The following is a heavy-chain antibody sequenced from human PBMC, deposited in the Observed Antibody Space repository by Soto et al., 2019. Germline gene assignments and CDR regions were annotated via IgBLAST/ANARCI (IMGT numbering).Heavy chain of an antibody. CDR3: ARQLAAAAPEPSTRFDP. J-gene: IGHJ5*02. V-gene: IGHV4-39*01. D-gene: IGHD6-13*01. CDR1: GGSISSSSYY. CDR2: IYYSGST. Sequence: PSETLSLTCTVSGGSISSSSYYWGWIRQPPGKGLEWIGSIYYSGSTYYNPSLKSRVTISVDTSKNQFSLKLSSVTAADTAVYYCARQLAAAAPEPSTRFDPWGQGTLVTVSS.